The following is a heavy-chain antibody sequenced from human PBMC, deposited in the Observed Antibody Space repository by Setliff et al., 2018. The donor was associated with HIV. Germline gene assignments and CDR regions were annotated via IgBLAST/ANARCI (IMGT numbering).Heavy chain of an antibody. J-gene: IGHJ6*02. V-gene: IGHV3-53*01. CDR3: ARSVIGYYYYGMDV. CDR1: GFTVSSNY. CDR2: IYSGGSI. Sequence: GGSLRLSCAVSGFTVSSNYMSWVRQAPGKGLEWVSVIYSGGSIYYADSVKGRFTISRDNAKNSLYLQMNSLRAEDTAVYYCARSVIGYYYYGMDVWGQGTLVTVSS. D-gene: IGHD3-10*01.